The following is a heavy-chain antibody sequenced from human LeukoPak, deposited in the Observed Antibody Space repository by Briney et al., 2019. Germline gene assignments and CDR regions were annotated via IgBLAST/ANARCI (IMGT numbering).Heavy chain of an antibody. Sequence: GGSLRLSCAASGFTVSSNYMSWVRQAPGKGLEWVANIKQDGSEKYYVDSVKGRFTISRDNAKNSLYLQMNSLRAEDTAVYYCARVPEVGLLWYWYFDLWGRGTLVTVSS. CDR1: GFTVSSNY. V-gene: IGHV3-7*01. J-gene: IGHJ2*01. CDR3: ARVPEVGLLWYWYFDL. CDR2: IKQDGSEK. D-gene: IGHD3-10*01.